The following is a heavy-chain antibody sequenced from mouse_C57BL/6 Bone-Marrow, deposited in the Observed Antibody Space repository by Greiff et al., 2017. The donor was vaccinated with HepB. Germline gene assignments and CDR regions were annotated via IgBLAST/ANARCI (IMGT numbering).Heavy chain of an antibody. D-gene: IGHD1-1*01. CDR2: IHPNSGST. V-gene: IGHV1-64*01. CDR1: GYTFTSYR. CDR3: ARRGSSYYGSSYDY. J-gene: IGHJ2*01. Sequence: VQLQQPGAELVKPEASVKLSCKASGYTFTSYRMHWVKQRPGQGLEWIGMIHPNSGSTNYNEKFKSKATLTVDKSSSTAYMQLSSLTSEDSAVYYCARRGSSYYGSSYDYWGQGTTLTVSS.